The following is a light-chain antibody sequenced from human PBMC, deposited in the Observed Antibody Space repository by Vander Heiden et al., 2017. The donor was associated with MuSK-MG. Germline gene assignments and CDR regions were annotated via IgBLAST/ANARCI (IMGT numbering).Light chain of an antibody. Sequence: DIQMTQSPSSLSASVGDRVTITCRASQSISSYLNWYQQKPGKAPKLLIYAASSLQSGVPSRFSGSGSGTDFTLTISRLQPEDFATYYSQQSYSTPRTFGHGTKVDIK. CDR3: QQSYSTPRT. CDR2: AAS. CDR1: QSISSY. V-gene: IGKV1-39*01. J-gene: IGKJ3*01.